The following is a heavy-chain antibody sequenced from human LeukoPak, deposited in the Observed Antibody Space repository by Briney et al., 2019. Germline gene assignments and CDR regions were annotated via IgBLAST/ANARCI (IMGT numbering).Heavy chain of an antibody. J-gene: IGHJ5*02. CDR2: IHTSGST. CDR1: GVSISSFY. CDR3: AREISTLFGVVTMRFDP. D-gene: IGHD3-3*01. Sequence: SETLSLTCTVSGVSISSFYWNWIRQPAGKGLEWIGRIHTSGSTNYNPSLKSRVTMSADTSKKQFTLNLRSVTAADTAVYYCAREISTLFGVVTMRFDPWGQGTLVIVSS. V-gene: IGHV4-4*07.